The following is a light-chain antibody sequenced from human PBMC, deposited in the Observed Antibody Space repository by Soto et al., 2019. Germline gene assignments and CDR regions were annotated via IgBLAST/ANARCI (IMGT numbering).Light chain of an antibody. V-gene: IGKV1-12*01. CDR1: QGINSW. Sequence: DIQMTQSPSSGSASVGDRVTMTCRASQGINSWLAWYQQKPGKAPKLLIYAASNLQSGVPARFGGSESGTEFTRNICCLQPEDFAAYQWQQAKSFPWTFGQGTKVEIK. J-gene: IGKJ1*01. CDR2: AAS. CDR3: QQAKSFPWT.